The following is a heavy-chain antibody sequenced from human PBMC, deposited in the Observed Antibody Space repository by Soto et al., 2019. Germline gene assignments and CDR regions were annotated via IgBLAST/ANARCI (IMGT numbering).Heavy chain of an antibody. D-gene: IGHD2-2*01. J-gene: IGHJ3*02. CDR1: GFTFSSYW. CDR2: INSDGSST. Sequence: EVQLVESGGGLVQPGGSLRLSCAASGFTFSSYWMHWVRQAPGKGLVWVSRINSDGSSTSYADSVKGRFTLSRDNAKNELYLQMNRERAGDKAVYYCARRGCIVVVPAANRGGGAFDIWGQGTMVTVSS. CDR3: ARRGCIVVVPAANRGGGAFDI. V-gene: IGHV3-74*01.